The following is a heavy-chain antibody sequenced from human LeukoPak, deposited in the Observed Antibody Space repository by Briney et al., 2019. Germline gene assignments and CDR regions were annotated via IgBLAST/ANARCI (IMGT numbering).Heavy chain of an antibody. CDR2: INHSGST. Sequence: SETLSLTCAVYGGSFSGYYGSWIRQPPGKGLEWIGEINHSGSTNYNPSLKSRVTISVDTSKNQFSLKLSSVTAADTAVYYCARGKYDFWSGYLGFYWFDPWGQGTLVTVSS. CDR1: GGSFSGYY. CDR3: ARGKYDFWSGYLGFYWFDP. D-gene: IGHD3-3*01. J-gene: IGHJ5*02. V-gene: IGHV4-34*01.